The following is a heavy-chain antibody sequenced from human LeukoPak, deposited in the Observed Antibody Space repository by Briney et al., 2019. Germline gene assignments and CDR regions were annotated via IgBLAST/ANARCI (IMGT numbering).Heavy chain of an antibody. CDR1: GYTFTGYY. J-gene: IGHJ4*02. D-gene: IGHD3-9*01. Sequence: ASVKVSCKASGYTFTGYYMHWVRQAPGQGLEWMGRINPNSGGTNYAQKLQGRVTMTTDTSTSTAYMELRSLRSDDTAVYYCARDILTGYVVFDYWGQGTLVTVSS. CDR3: ARDILTGYVVFDY. CDR2: INPNSGGT. V-gene: IGHV1-2*06.